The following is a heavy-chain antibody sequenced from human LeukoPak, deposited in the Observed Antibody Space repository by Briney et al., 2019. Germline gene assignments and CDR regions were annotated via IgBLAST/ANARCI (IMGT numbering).Heavy chain of an antibody. Sequence: SVKVSCKASGGTFSSYAISWVRQAPGQGLEWIGWIVVGSGNTNYAQKFQERVTITRDMSTSTAYMELSSLRSEDTAVYYCAADPVAGTNYDGMDVRVKGTTVTVS. J-gene: IGHJ6*04. D-gene: IGHD6-19*01. CDR2: IVVGSGNT. CDR3: AADPVAGTNYDGMDV. CDR1: GGTFSSYA. V-gene: IGHV1-58*02.